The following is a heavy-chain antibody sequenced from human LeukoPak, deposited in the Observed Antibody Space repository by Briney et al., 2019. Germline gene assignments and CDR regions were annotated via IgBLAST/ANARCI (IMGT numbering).Heavy chain of an antibody. D-gene: IGHD3-3*01. CDR2: IKPMFGTG. CDR3: AREIFDSTSGVSQGFDY. Sequence: ASVKVSCKTSGGNSNFFAINWVRQAPGQGLEWMGVIKPMFGTGSIPNIATGDYAQKFQGRLSMNADESSTTAYTELSSLRSGDTAVYFCAREIFDSTSGVSQGFDYWGQGTLVTVSS. V-gene: IGHV1-69*01. J-gene: IGHJ4*02. CDR1: GGNSNFFA.